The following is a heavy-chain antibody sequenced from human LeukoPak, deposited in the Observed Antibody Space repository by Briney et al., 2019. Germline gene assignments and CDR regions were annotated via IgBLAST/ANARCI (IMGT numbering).Heavy chain of an antibody. J-gene: IGHJ4*02. V-gene: IGHV3-23*01. CDR1: ALIFSGYA. CDR2: ISGSGGTT. Sequence: GGSLRLSCAASALIFSGYAMIWVRQAPGKGLEWVSGISGSGGTTHHADSVKGRFTISRDNSKNTLYLQMNSLIAEDTALSYYAKATSSSWYQSPDYWGQGTLVTVSS. D-gene: IGHD6-13*01. CDR3: AKATSSSWYQSPDY.